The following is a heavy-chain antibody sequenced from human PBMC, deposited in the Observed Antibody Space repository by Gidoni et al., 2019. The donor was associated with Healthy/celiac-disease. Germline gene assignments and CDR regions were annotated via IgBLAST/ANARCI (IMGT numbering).Heavy chain of an antibody. D-gene: IGHD1-26*01. Sequence: EVQLVESGGGLVKPGGSLSLSCAASGFTFSSSSMNWVRQAPGKGLEWVSSISSSSSYIYYADSVKGRFTISRDNAKNSLYLQMNSLRAEDTAVYYCARGLREGAMGYLGYGMDVWGQGTTVTVSS. CDR2: ISSSSSYI. CDR3: ARGLREGAMGYLGYGMDV. J-gene: IGHJ6*02. CDR1: GFTFSSSS. V-gene: IGHV3-21*01.